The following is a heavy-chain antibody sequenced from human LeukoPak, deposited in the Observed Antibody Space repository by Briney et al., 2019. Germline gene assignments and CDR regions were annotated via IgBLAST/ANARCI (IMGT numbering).Heavy chain of an antibody. Sequence: GRSLRLSCAGSGFTFSGYAFHWVRRAPGKGLEWVAVISYDGVTKYYADSVKGRFTVSRDNSKNTLDLQVNSLRPEDTAVYFCARGGGLDVWGQGATVTVSS. J-gene: IGHJ6*02. CDR2: ISYDGVTK. CDR3: ARGGGLDV. D-gene: IGHD3-16*01. V-gene: IGHV3-30*04. CDR1: GFTFSGYA.